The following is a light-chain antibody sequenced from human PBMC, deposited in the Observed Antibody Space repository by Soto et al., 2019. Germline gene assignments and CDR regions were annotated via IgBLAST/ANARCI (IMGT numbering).Light chain of an antibody. J-gene: IGKJ1*01. CDR1: PDISNW. Sequence: DIQMTQSPSSVSASVGDSVTITCRANPDISNWLAWYQQKPGKAPKLLIYSASSLQSGVPSRFSGSGSGTDFTLTISGLQPEDFATYYCQQANSFPPWTFGQGTKVEIK. V-gene: IGKV1-12*01. CDR2: SAS. CDR3: QQANSFPPWT.